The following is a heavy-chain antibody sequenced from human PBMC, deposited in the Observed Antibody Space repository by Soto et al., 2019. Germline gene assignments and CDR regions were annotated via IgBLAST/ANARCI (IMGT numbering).Heavy chain of an antibody. D-gene: IGHD2-15*01. CDR1: GGTFSSYA. V-gene: IGHV1-69*13. J-gene: IGHJ6*02. Sequence: SVKVSCKASGGTFSSYAISWVRQAPGQGLEWMGGIIPIFGTANYAQKFQGRVTITADESTSTAYMELSSLRSEDTAVYYCARVSGGKGDYYYYYGMDVWGQGTTVTVSS. CDR2: IIPIFGTA. CDR3: ARVSGGKGDYYYYYGMDV.